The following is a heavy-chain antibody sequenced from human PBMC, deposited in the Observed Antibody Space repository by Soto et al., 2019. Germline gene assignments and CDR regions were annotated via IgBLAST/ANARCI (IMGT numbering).Heavy chain of an antibody. CDR2: INPNSGGT. V-gene: IGHV1-2*04. D-gene: IGHD4-4*01. CDR3: SRALSTVTDIDY. Sequence: GASVKVSCKASGYTFTGYYMHWVRQAPGQGLEWMGWINPNSGGTNYAQKFQGWVTMTGDTSISTAYMELSRLRSDDTAVYYCSRALSTVTDIDYWGPGTLVTVSS. CDR1: GYTFTGYY. J-gene: IGHJ4*02.